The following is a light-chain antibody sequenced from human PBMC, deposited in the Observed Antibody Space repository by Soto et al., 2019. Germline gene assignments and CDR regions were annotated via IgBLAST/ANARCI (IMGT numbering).Light chain of an antibody. V-gene: IGLV2-14*01. CDR1: SSDVGGYNY. J-gene: IGLJ1*01. CDR3: SSYTSSSSYV. Sequence: QSVLTQPASVSGSPGQSITISCTGTSSDVGGYNYVSWYQQHPGKAPKLMIYEVSNRPSGVSNRFSGSKSGITASLTISGLQAEDEADYYCSSYTSSSSYVFGTGTKLTVL. CDR2: EVS.